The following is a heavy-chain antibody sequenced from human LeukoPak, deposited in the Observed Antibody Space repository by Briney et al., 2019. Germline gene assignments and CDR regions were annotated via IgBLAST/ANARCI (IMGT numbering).Heavy chain of an antibody. D-gene: IGHD2-2*01. CDR2: IYTSGST. V-gene: IGHV4-4*07. Sequence: SDPLSLTCTVSGRSISIYYWSWIRHPAGKGLECIRRIYTSGSTTHNPPRKSRVTMSVDTSKNQFSLKLSSVTAADTAVYYCARGYRYCSSTSCYAHWYFDLWGRGTLVTVSS. CDR3: ARGYRYCSSTSCYAHWYFDL. J-gene: IGHJ2*01. CDR1: GRSISIYY.